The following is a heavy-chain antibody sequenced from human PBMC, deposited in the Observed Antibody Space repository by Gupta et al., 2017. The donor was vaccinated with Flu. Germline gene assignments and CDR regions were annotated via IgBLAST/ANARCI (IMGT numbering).Heavy chain of an antibody. CDR3: AKDQVDGVPDAFDI. D-gene: IGHD3-10*01. CDR2: ISGSGGST. CDR1: GFTFSSYA. V-gene: IGHV3-23*01. J-gene: IGHJ3*02. Sequence: EVQLLESGGGLFRPGGPLRPSFAALGFTFSSYAMSWFRQAPGKGLEGVSAISGSGGSTYYADSVKGRFTISRDNSKNTLYLQMNSLRAEDTAVYYCAKDQVDGVPDAFDIWGQGTMVTVSS.